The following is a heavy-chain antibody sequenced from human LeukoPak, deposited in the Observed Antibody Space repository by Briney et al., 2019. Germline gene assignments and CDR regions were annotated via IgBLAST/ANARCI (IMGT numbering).Heavy chain of an antibody. V-gene: IGHV3-23*01. Sequence: GGSLRLSCAASGFTFSSYGMSWVRQAPGKGLEWVSAISGSGGSTYYADSVKGRFTISRDNSKNTLYLQMNSLRAGDTAVYYCAKKLLIAAAGTWFDPWGQGTLVTVSS. CDR1: GFTFSSYG. CDR3: AKKLLIAAAGTWFDP. CDR2: ISGSGGST. D-gene: IGHD6-13*01. J-gene: IGHJ5*02.